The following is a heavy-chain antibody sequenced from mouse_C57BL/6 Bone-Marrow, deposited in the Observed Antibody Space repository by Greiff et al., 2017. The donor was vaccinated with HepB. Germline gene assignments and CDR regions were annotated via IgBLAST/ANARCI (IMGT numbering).Heavy chain of an antibody. CDR2: IYPGDGDT. Sequence: QVQLQQSGAELVKPGASVKISCKASGYAFSSYWMNWVKQRPGKGLEWIGQIYPGDGDTNYNGKFKGKATLTADKSSSTAYMQLSSLTSEDSAVYFCARSRGAAQATFAYWGQGTLVTVSA. D-gene: IGHD3-2*02. CDR3: ARSRGAAQATFAY. V-gene: IGHV1-80*01. J-gene: IGHJ3*01. CDR1: GYAFSSYW.